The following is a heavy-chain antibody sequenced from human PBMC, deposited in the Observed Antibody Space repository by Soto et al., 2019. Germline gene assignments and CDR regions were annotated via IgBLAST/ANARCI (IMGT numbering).Heavy chain of an antibody. Sequence: GGSLRLSCAASGFTFSSYWMSWVRQAPGKGLEWVSAISGSGGSTYYADSVKGRFTISRDNSKNTLYLQMNSLRAEDTAVYYCAKGSYCITTSCYEPNWFDPWGQGTLVTVFS. CDR1: GFTFSSYW. D-gene: IGHD2-2*01. CDR3: AKGSYCITTSCYEPNWFDP. J-gene: IGHJ5*02. V-gene: IGHV3-23*01. CDR2: ISGSGGST.